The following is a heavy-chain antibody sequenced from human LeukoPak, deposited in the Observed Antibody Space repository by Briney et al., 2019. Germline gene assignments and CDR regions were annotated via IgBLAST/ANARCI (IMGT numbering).Heavy chain of an antibody. Sequence: GGSLRLSCAASGFTFSSYAMSWVRQAPGRGLDWVSGISGSGGSTYYADSVKGRFTISRDNSKNTLYLQMNSLRAEDTAVYYCAKYTAMVPLDYWGQGTLVTVSS. CDR3: AKYTAMVPLDY. D-gene: IGHD5-18*01. V-gene: IGHV3-23*01. J-gene: IGHJ4*02. CDR2: ISGSGGST. CDR1: GFTFSSYA.